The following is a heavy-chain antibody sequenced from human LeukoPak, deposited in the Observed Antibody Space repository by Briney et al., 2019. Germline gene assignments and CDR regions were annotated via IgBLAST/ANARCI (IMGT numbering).Heavy chain of an antibody. J-gene: IGHJ3*02. Sequence: PGGSLRLSCAASGFTLSSFWMSWVRQAPGKGLEWVANIKRDGSDKNYVEPVKGRFTISRDNAKNSLYLDMGSLRVDDTAVYYCAREQKKPAMVTRDGFDIWGQGTMVTVSS. CDR2: IKRDGSDK. CDR3: AREQKKPAMVTRDGFDI. V-gene: IGHV3-7*01. CDR1: GFTLSSFW. D-gene: IGHD2-2*01.